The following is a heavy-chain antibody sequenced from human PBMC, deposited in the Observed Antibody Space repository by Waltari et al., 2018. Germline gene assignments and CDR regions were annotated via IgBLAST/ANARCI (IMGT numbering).Heavy chain of an antibody. V-gene: IGHV4-34*01. D-gene: IGHD6-13*01. CDR3: ARRSRIAAAGTAPGSVAFDI. CDR1: GGSFSGYY. J-gene: IGHJ3*02. Sequence: QVQLQQWGAGLLKPSETLSLTCAVYGGSFSGYYWSWIRQPPGKGLEWIGEINHTGRTNYNPALKCRVTISVDTSKNQFSLKLSSVTAADTAVYYCARRSRIAAAGTAPGSVAFDIWGQGTMVTVSS. CDR2: INHTGRT.